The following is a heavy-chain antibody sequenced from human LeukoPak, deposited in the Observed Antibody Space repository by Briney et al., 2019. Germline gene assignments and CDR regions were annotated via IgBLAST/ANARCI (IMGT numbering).Heavy chain of an antibody. CDR1: GFTFSSYG. Sequence: PGGTLRLSCAASGFTFSSYGMSWVRQAPGKGLEWVSAISVSGGSTYYADSVKGRFTISRDNSKNTLYLQMNSLRAEDTAVYYCARKTDSGGQGDYWGPGTLVTVSS. CDR3: ARKTDSGGQGDY. J-gene: IGHJ4*02. D-gene: IGHD3-22*01. V-gene: IGHV3-23*01. CDR2: ISVSGGST.